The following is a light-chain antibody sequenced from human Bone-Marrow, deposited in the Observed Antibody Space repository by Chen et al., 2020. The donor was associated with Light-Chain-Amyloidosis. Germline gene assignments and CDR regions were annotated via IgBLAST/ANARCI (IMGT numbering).Light chain of an antibody. CDR1: DLPTKY. V-gene: IGLV3-25*03. CDR2: RDT. J-gene: IGLJ2*01. Sequence: SYELTQPPSVSVSPGQTARITCSGEDLPTKYAYWYQQKPGQAPGLVIHRDTERPSGISERFSGSSSGTTATLTISGVQAEDEAGYHCQSADSSGTYEVIFGGGTKLTVL. CDR3: QSADSSGTYEVI.